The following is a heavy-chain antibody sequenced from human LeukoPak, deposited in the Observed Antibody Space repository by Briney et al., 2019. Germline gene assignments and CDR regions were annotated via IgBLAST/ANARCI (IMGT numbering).Heavy chain of an antibody. Sequence: GGSLRLSCEASGFTLSSYSMSWVRQAPGKGLEWISYISSTGNTVYYADSVKGRFTISRDNAKNSLSLQMNSLRAEDTAVYYCAKYSHDSSGSYDYWGQGTLVTVSS. V-gene: IGHV3-48*01. CDR3: AKYSHDSSGSYDY. D-gene: IGHD3-22*01. CDR1: GFTLSSYS. J-gene: IGHJ4*02. CDR2: ISSTGNTV.